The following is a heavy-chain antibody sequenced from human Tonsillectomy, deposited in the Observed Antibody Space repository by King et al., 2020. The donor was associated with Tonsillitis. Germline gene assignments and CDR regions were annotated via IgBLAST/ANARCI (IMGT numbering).Heavy chain of an antibody. V-gene: IGHV3-9*01. CDR1: GFTFDEYV. CDR2: ISWKSDSI. CDR3: VRTNSRGSYYYASRTFDY. Sequence: VQLVESGGVHVLPGRSLRLSCVASGFTFDEYVMYWVRHGPGKGLEWVSGISWKSDSIVYAASVKGRFTIYRDNAKNYLHLQMNSLRAEDTAMYYCVRTNSRGSYYYASRTFDYWGQGTLVTVSS. D-gene: IGHD3-10*01. J-gene: IGHJ4*02.